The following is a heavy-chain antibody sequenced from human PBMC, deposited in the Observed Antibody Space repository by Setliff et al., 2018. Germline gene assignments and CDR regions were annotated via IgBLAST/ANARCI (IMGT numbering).Heavy chain of an antibody. CDR1: GFTFSNYW. V-gene: IGHV3-7*01. CDR3: TRVHTFGGTNNWFDP. CDR2: TKQDGSEK. Sequence: GGSLRLSCAASGFTFSNYWMSWVRQAPGKGLEWVANTKQDGSEKYYVDSVKGRFTISRDNAKNSLYLQMNSLRAEDTAVYYCTRVHTFGGTNNWFDPWGQGTLVTVSS. J-gene: IGHJ5*02. D-gene: IGHD3-16*01.